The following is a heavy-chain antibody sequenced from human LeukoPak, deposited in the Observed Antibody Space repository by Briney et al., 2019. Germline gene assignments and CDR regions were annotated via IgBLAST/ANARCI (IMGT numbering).Heavy chain of an antibody. Sequence: GGSLRLSCAASGFTFSSYGMHWVRQAPGKGLEWVAFIRYDGSNKYYADSVKGRFTISRDNSKNTVYLQMNSLRVEDTAVYYCAKDRDVGAAIYYFDSWGQGTLVTVSS. J-gene: IGHJ4*02. V-gene: IGHV3-30*02. D-gene: IGHD1-26*01. CDR3: AKDRDVGAAIYYFDS. CDR1: GFTFSSYG. CDR2: IRYDGSNK.